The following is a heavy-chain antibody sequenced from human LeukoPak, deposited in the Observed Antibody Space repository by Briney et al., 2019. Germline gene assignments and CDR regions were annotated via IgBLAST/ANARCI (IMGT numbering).Heavy chain of an antibody. Sequence: GGSLRLSCAASGFTFSSYSMNWVRQAPGKGLEWVSSISSSSSYIYYADSVKGRFTISRDNAKNSLYLQMNSLRAEDTAVYYCARVEQYRYYYYMDVWGKGTTVTVSS. CDR1: GFTFSSYS. CDR3: ARVEQYRYYYYMDV. J-gene: IGHJ6*03. D-gene: IGHD1/OR15-1a*01. CDR2: ISSSSSYI. V-gene: IGHV3-21*01.